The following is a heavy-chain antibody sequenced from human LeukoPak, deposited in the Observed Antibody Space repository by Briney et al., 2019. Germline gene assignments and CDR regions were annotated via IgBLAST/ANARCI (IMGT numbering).Heavy chain of an antibody. CDR2: TSYSGST. D-gene: IGHD5-18*01. V-gene: IGHV4-59*12. CDR3: ARGRKGIQLWLKGGSGYFDY. J-gene: IGHJ4*02. CDR1: GGSISSYY. Sequence: KTSETLSLTCTVSGGSISSYYWSWIRQPPGKRLEWIGYTSYSGSTDYNPSLKSRVTISVDTSKNQFSLKLSSVTAADTAVYYCARGRKGIQLWLKGGSGYFDYWGQGTLVTVSS.